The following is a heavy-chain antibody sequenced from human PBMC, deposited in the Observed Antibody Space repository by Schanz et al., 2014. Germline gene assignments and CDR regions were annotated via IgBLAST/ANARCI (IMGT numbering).Heavy chain of an antibody. Sequence: QVQLQESGPGLVKPSETLSLTCTVSGGSISSYYWSWIRQPPGKGLEWIGEIYQSGKTTYDPSLKSRLTVSRDKSSTQFSLRLTSVTAADTAVYFCAGRPVRARSGGLDSWGQGTLVTVSS. V-gene: IGHV4-59*12. D-gene: IGHD6-19*01. CDR3: AGRPVRARSGGLDS. J-gene: IGHJ4*02. CDR2: IYQSGKT. CDR1: GGSISSYY.